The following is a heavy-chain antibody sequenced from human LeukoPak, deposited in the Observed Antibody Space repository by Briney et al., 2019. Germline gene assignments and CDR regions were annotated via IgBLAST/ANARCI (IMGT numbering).Heavy chain of an antibody. Sequence: GGSLRLSCAASGFTFSSYAMHWVRQAPGKGLEYVSAISSNGGSTYYANSVKGRFTISRDNSKNTLYLQMNSLRAEDTAVYYCAKGQLAVAVYYYYYYMDVWGKGTTVTVSS. J-gene: IGHJ6*03. CDR2: ISSNGGST. D-gene: IGHD6-19*01. CDR1: GFTFSSYA. CDR3: AKGQLAVAVYYYYYYMDV. V-gene: IGHV3-64*01.